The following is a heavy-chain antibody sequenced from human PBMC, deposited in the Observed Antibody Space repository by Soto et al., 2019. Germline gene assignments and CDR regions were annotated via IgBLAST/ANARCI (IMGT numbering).Heavy chain of an antibody. Sequence: QAHLAQSGAELNRPGASVKVSCKASGYTFSDFDINWLRQASGQGPERMGWMNAKSGDTFFPQRFQGKFNMTWDTSLSTAYMEVGSLTSDDTAIYYCARGNPFNYAGFDVWGQGTTVAVSS. CDR3: ARGNPFNYAGFDV. V-gene: IGHV1-8*01. J-gene: IGHJ6*02. CDR2: MNAKSGDT. CDR1: GYTFSDFD. D-gene: IGHD3-16*01.